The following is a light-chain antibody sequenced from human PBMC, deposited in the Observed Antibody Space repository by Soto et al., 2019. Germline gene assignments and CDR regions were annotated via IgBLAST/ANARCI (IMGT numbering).Light chain of an antibody. CDR2: DSN. CDR1: SSNIGNNY. CDR3: GTWDGSLSAVV. V-gene: IGLV1-51*01. J-gene: IGLJ2*01. Sequence: QSVLTQPPSVSAAPGQEVTISCSGSSSNIGNNYVSWYQQLPGTAPKLLIYDSNKRPSDIPDRFSGSKSGTSATLGITGLQTGDEADYYCGTWDGSLSAVVFGGGTKLTVL.